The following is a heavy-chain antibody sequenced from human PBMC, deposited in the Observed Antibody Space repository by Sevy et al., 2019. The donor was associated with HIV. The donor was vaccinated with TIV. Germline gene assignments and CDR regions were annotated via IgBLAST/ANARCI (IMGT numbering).Heavy chain of an antibody. CDR3: ARDLRYYYGSGSKTVYGMDV. CDR2: INTNTGNP. D-gene: IGHD3-10*01. Sequence: ASVKVSCKASGYTFTSYAMNWVRQAPGQGLEWMGWINTNTGNPTYAQGFTGRFVFSLDTSVSTAYLKISSLKAEDTAVYYCARDLRYYYGSGSKTVYGMDVWGQGTTVTVSS. V-gene: IGHV7-4-1*02. J-gene: IGHJ6*02. CDR1: GYTFTSYA.